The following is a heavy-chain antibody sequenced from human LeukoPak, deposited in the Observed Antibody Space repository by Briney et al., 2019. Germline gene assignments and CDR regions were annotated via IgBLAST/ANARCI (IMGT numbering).Heavy chain of an antibody. CDR3: ARDSYYYDSSGYFRFDY. CDR1: GCSISSYY. CDR2: IHTTGST. Sequence: PSETLSLTCTASGCSISSYYWSWIRQPAGKGLEWIGRIHTTGSTNYNPSLKSRVTMSVDTSKNQFSLNLISVTAADTAVYYCARDSYYYDSSGYFRFDYWGQGTLVTVSS. D-gene: IGHD3-22*01. V-gene: IGHV4-4*07. J-gene: IGHJ4*02.